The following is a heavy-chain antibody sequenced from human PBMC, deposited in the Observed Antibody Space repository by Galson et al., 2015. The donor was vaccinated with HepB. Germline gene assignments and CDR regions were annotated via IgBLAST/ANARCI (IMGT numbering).Heavy chain of an antibody. CDR3: ARDPGPYYYDSSSYYQDDAFDI. D-gene: IGHD3-22*01. J-gene: IGHJ3*02. V-gene: IGHV4-31*03. CDR1: RGSISSGGYY. Sequence: TLSLTCTVSRGSISSGGYYWIWGREHPGKGLARGEDIYYSGSTYYNPSLKNRVTISVDTSNNQFSMKLSLVTAADTAVYYCARDPGPYYYDSSSYYQDDAFDIWGQGTMVTVSS. CDR2: IYYSGST.